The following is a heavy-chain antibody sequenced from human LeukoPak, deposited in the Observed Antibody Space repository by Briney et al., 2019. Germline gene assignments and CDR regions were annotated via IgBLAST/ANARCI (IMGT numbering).Heavy chain of an antibody. D-gene: IGHD3-10*01. CDR1: GGSFSGYY. Sequence: PSETLSLTCAVYGGSFSGYYWSWIRQPPGKGLEWIGYIYYSGSTNYNPSLKSRVTISVDTSKNQFSLKLSSVTAADTAVYYCARSSASDYWGQGTLVTVSS. J-gene: IGHJ4*02. V-gene: IGHV4-59*12. CDR2: IYYSGST. CDR3: ARSSASDY.